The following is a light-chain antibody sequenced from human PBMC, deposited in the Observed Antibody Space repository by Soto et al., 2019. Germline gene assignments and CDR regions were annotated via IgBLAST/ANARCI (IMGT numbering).Light chain of an antibody. CDR1: QSISIY. J-gene: IGKJ4*01. Sequence: DIQMTQSPSSLSASVGDRVTITCRASQSISIYLSWYQQKPGRAPTLLIYAASNLQSGVPSRFSGSGSGTDFTLTISSXQPEDFATYFCQETYITPLTFGGGTKVDTK. CDR3: QETYITPLT. V-gene: IGKV1-39*01. CDR2: AAS.